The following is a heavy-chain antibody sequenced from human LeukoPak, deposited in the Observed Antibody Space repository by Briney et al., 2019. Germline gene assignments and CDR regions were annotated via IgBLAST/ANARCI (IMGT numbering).Heavy chain of an antibody. CDR2: ISSSGSTI. CDR3: AKGSWQQLVEYASYFDY. V-gene: IGHV3-48*03. J-gene: IGHJ4*02. CDR1: GFTFSSYE. Sequence: GGSLRLSCAASGFTFSSYEMNWVRQAPGKGLEWVSYISSSGSTIYYADSVKGRFTISRDNSKNTLYLQMNSLRAEDTAVYYCAKGSWQQLVEYASYFDYRGQGTLVTVSS. D-gene: IGHD6-13*01.